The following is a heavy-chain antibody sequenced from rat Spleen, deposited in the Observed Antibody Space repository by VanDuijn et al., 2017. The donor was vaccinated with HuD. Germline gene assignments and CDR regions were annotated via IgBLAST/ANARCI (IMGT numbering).Heavy chain of an antibody. CDR3: TRGRSGDGYYFDY. CDR2: ISSGGST. D-gene: IGHD1-1*01. V-gene: IGHV2S8*01. Sequence: QVQLKESGPGLVQPSQTLSLTCTVSGFSLTNYGINWVRQPPGKGLEWIAAISSGGSTYYNSALKSRLSISRDTSKSQVFLKMNSLQTEDTAIYFCTRGRSGDGYYFDYWGQGVMVTVSS. J-gene: IGHJ2*01. CDR1: GFSLTNYG.